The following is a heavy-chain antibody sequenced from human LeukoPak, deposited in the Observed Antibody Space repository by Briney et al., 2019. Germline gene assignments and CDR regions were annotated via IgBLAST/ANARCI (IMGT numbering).Heavy chain of an antibody. CDR3: ARANDYGDYPEPVY. CDR2: ISGSGGST. Sequence: PGGPLRLSCAASGFTFSSYAMSWVRQAPGKGLEWVSAISGSGGSTYYADSVKGRFTISRDNSKNTLYLQMNSLRAEDTAVYYCARANDYGDYPEPVYWGQGTLVTVSS. CDR1: GFTFSSYA. J-gene: IGHJ4*02. D-gene: IGHD4-17*01. V-gene: IGHV3-23*01.